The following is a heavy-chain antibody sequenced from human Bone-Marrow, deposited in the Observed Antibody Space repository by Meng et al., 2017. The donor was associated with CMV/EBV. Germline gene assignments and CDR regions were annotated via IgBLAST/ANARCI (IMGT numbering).Heavy chain of an antibody. CDR1: FTFVSFS. CDR2: ISYDGNTE. Sequence: FTFVSFSMYWIRQATGQGLKWVDFISYDGNTESYADSVQGRFTLSRDTSKNTLYLQMNSLKVEDTSVYYCAKGGAFTGIYCGEFDYWGQGTLVTVSS. V-gene: IGHV3-30*18. D-gene: IGHD1-26*01. J-gene: IGHJ4*02. CDR3: AKGGAFTGIYCGEFDY.